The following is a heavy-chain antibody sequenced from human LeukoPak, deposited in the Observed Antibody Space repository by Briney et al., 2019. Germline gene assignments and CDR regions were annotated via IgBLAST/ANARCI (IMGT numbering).Heavy chain of an antibody. CDR1: GGTFRSYV. V-gene: IGHV1-69*13. D-gene: IGHD2-21*02. CDR2: IIPIFGTT. CDR3: ARRSCGGVCQRSDYYYYGMDV. J-gene: IGHJ6*02. Sequence: SVKVSCKASGGTFRSYVITWVRQAPGQGLEWMGGIIPIFGTTTYAQKFQGRVTITADESTSAVYLELSSLRSEDTAVYYCARRSCGGVCQRSDYYYYGMDVWGQGTTVTVSS.